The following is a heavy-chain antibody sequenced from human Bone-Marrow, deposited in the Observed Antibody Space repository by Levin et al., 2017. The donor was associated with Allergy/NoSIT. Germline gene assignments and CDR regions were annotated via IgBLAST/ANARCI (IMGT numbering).Heavy chain of an antibody. V-gene: IGHV1-8*01. Sequence: GESLKISCKASGYTFTSYDINWVRQATGQGLEWMGWMNPNSGNTGYAQKFQGRVTMTRNTSISTAYMELSSLRSEDTAVYYCARGAFVVVPAATFNWFDPWGQGTLVTVSS. CDR2: MNPNSGNT. J-gene: IGHJ5*02. CDR1: GYTFTSYD. D-gene: IGHD2-2*01. CDR3: ARGAFVVVPAATFNWFDP.